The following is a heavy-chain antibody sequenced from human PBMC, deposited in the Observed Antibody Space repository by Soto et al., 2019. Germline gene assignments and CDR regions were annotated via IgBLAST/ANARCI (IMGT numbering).Heavy chain of an antibody. V-gene: IGHV3-23*01. CDR1: GFTFSTYA. CDR3: AKFRGAGRHYLYQNGR. J-gene: IGHJ4*02. D-gene: IGHD3-10*01. CDR2: ITGSGGGT. Sequence: EVQLLESGGGLIEPGGSLRLSCVASGFTFSTYATSWVRQATGKGLEWVSMITGSGGGTYYADSVKGRFTISRDNSRNTLNLHMNSPIVKDTAVYYYAKFRGAGRHYLYQNGRWGQGTLVTVSS.